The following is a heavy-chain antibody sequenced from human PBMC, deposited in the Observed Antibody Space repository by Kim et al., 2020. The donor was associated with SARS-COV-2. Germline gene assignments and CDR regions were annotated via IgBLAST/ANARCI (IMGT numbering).Heavy chain of an antibody. CDR1: GFTFSSYA. J-gene: IGHJ5*02. CDR2: ISGSGGST. Sequence: GGSLRLSCAASGFTFSSYAMSWVRQAPGKGLEWVSAISGSGGSTYYADSVKGRFTISRDNSKNTLYLQMNSLRAEDTAVYYCAKDSNTVTTVRGGFDPWGQGTLVTVSS. D-gene: IGHD4-17*01. V-gene: IGHV3-23*01. CDR3: AKDSNTVTTVRGGFDP.